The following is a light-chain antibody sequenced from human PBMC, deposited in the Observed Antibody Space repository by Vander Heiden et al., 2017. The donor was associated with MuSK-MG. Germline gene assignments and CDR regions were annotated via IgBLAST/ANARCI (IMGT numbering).Light chain of an antibody. CDR3: MQALQTPFT. J-gene: IGKJ3*01. CDR1: QSLLHSNGYNY. CDR2: LGS. Sequence: DIVMTQSPLSLPVTPGEPASISCRSSQSLLHSNGYNYLDWYLQKPGQSPQLLIYLGSNRASGVPDRFSGSGSSTDFTLKISRVEAEDVGVYYCMQALQTPFTLGPGTKVDIK. V-gene: IGKV2-28*01.